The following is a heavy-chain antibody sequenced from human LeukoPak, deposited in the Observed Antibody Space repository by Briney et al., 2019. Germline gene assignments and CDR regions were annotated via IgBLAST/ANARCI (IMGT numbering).Heavy chain of an antibody. Sequence: PGGSLRLSCAASGFTVSSNYMTWVRQAPGKGLEWVSGIYSGGSRYYSDAVRGRFIISRDNSNKTLYRQLNITSGEDTAIYYCARSRYLDRGGAFHMWGQGTMVTVSS. D-gene: IGHD3-9*01. CDR1: GFTVSSNY. CDR2: IYSGGSR. CDR3: ARSRYLDRGGAFHM. J-gene: IGHJ3*02. V-gene: IGHV3-66*01.